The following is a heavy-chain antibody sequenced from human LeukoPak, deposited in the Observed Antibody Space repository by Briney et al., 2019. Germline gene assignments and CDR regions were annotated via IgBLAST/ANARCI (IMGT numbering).Heavy chain of an antibody. D-gene: IGHD6-13*01. CDR2: IYPGDSDT. CDR1: GYSFTTYW. V-gene: IGHV5-51*01. CDR3: ARRIDSRYFFDF. J-gene: IGHJ4*02. Sequence: GESLKISCMGSGYSFTTYWIAWVRQMPGKGLAWMGIIYPGDSDTRYSPSFRGQVTISADKSLSTAYLQWSSLKASDTAMYYCARRIDSRYFFDFWGQGTLVTVSS.